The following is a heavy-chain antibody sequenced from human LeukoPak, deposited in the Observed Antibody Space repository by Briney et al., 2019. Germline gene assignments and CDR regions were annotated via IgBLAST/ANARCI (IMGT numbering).Heavy chain of an antibody. V-gene: IGHV3-48*03. J-gene: IGHJ4*02. CDR2: ITSSGSTI. CDR1: GFTFNSYE. D-gene: IGHD4-17*01. Sequence: GGSLRLSCAAAGFTFNSYEMNWVRQAPGKGLEWVSYITSSGSTIYYADSVKGRFTISRDNAKNSLYLQMDSLRAEDTAVYYCARAKYGDYLIDYWGQGSLVTVSS. CDR3: ARAKYGDYLIDY.